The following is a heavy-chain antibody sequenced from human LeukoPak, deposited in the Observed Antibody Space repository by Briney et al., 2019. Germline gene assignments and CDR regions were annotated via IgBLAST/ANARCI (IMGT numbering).Heavy chain of an antibody. CDR1: GFTFSSYG. J-gene: IGHJ5*02. CDR3: AKDRNRIVVVPWFDP. Sequence: GGSLRLSCAASGFTFSSYGMHWVRQAPGKGLEWVAFIRYDGSNKYYADSVKGRFTISRDNSKNTLYLQMNSLRAEDTAVYYCAKDRNRIVVVPWFDPWGQGTLVTVSS. D-gene: IGHD2-15*01. CDR2: IRYDGSNK. V-gene: IGHV3-30*02.